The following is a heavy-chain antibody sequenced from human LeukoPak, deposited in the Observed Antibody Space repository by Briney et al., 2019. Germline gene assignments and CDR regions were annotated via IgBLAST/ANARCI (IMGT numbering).Heavy chain of an antibody. CDR3: ALGGYSSSWYSWFDP. J-gene: IGHJ5*02. D-gene: IGHD6-13*01. CDR2: IVVGSGNT. V-gene: IGHV1-58*01. Sequence: GASVKVSCKASGFTFPSSGVQWVRQARGQRLEWIGWIVVGSGNTNYAQKFQERVTITRDMSISTAYLQWTSLRASDTAIYYCALGGYSSSWYSWFDPWGQGTLVTVSS. CDR1: GFTFPSSG.